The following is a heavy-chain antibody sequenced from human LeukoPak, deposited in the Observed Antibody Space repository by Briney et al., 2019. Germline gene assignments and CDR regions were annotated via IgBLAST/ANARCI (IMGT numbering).Heavy chain of an antibody. D-gene: IGHD1-7*01. V-gene: IGHV4-59*12. J-gene: IGHJ5*02. CDR2: IYYSGST. Sequence: PSETLSLTCTVSGGSISSYYWSWIRQPPGKGLEWIGYIYYSGSTNYNPSLKSRVTISVDTSKNQFSLKLSSVTAADTAVYYCARGQWGLELLINWFDPWGQGTLVTVSS. CDR1: GGSISSYY. CDR3: ARGQWGLELLINWFDP.